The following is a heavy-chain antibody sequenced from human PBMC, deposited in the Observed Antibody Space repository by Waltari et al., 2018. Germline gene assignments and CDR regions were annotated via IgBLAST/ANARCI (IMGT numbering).Heavy chain of an antibody. D-gene: IGHD6-19*01. CDR2: IITILGTA. CDR3: ARAGYSSGWYSYYFDY. V-gene: IGHV1-69*01. Sequence: QVQLVQSGSELKKPGASVKVSCKASGYTFTSYAMNWVRQAPGQGLEWMGGIITILGTANNEQKFQGRVTITADESTSTAYMELSSLRSEDTAVYYCARAGYSSGWYSYYFDYWGQGTLVTVSS. J-gene: IGHJ4*02. CDR1: GYTFTSYA.